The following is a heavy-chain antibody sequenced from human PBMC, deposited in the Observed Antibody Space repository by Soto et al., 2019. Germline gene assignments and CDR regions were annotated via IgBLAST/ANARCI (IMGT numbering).Heavy chain of an antibody. D-gene: IGHD2-8*01. J-gene: IGHJ4*02. Sequence: GGSLRLSCAASGFTFSTYSINGVRQAPGKGLEWISYISDNSSVIYYADAVKGRFTISRDNAKNSLYLQMNSLRDEDTAVYYCARDRDAYCSKGICSGPYFDYWGQGTPVTVSS. CDR3: ARDRDAYCSKGICSGPYFDY. CDR2: ISDNSSVI. CDR1: GFTFSTYS. V-gene: IGHV3-48*02.